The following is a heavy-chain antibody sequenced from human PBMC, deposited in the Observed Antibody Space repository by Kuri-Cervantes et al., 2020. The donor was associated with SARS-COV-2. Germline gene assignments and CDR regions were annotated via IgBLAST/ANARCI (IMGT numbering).Heavy chain of an antibody. CDR3: VRDGDHWNFDY. V-gene: IGHV4-31*01. CDR2: IYYSGST. Sequence: LRLSCTVSGGSISSGGYYWSWIRQHPGKGLEWIGYIYYSGSTYYNPSLKSLVTISVDTSKNQFSLKLSSVTAADTAVYYCVRDGDHWNFDYWGQGTLVTVSS. CDR1: GGSISSGGYY. J-gene: IGHJ4*02. D-gene: IGHD1-1*01.